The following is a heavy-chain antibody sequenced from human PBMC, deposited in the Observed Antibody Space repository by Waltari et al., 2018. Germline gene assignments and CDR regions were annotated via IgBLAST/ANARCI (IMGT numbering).Heavy chain of an antibody. CDR3: AREATAMVTSFDY. CDR1: GGSLSSGSYY. Sequence: QVQLQESGPGLVKPSQTLSLTCTVSGGSLSSGSYYWSWIRQPAGKGLEWIGRIYTSGSNNYNPSLKSRVTISVDTSKNQFSLKLSSVTAADTAVYYCAREATAMVTSFDYWGQGTLVTVSS. V-gene: IGHV4-61*02. D-gene: IGHD5-18*01. CDR2: IYTSGSN. J-gene: IGHJ4*02.